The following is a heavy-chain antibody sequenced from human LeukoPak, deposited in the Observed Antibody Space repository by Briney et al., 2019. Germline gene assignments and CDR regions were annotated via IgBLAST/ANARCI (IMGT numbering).Heavy chain of an antibody. CDR3: ARDYYAPGSHDC. D-gene: IGHD3-10*01. CDR1: GFTFSSYW. J-gene: IGHJ4*02. CDR2: IKQDGSYK. Sequence: PGGSLRLSCAASGFTFSSYWMSWVRQAPGKGLEWVANIKQDGSYKHYVDSVKGRFTISRDNAKNTLYLHMNSLRAEDTAVYYCARDYYAPGSHDCWGQGTLVTVSS. V-gene: IGHV3-7*01.